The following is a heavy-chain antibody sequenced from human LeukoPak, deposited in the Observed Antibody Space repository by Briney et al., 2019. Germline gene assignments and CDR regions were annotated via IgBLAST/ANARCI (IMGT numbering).Heavy chain of an antibody. CDR1: GGSISSRSYY. J-gene: IGHJ5*02. D-gene: IGHD3-22*01. CDR3: ARLSGRYYYDSSGYYDPNWFDP. V-gene: IGHV4-39*01. CDR2: IYYSGST. Sequence: SETLSLTCTVSGGSISSRSYYWGWIRQPPGKGLEWIGSIYYSGSTYYNPSLKSRVTISVDTSKNQFSLKLSSVTAADTAVYYCARLSGRYYYDSSGYYDPNWFDPWGQGTLVTVSS.